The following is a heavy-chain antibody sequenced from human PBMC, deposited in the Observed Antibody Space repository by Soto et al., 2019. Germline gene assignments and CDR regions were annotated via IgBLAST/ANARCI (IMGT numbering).Heavy chain of an antibody. CDR1: GYPVTAYY. V-gene: IGHV1-2*02. Sequence: QLHLVQSGAVVKKPGASVTVSCSASGYPVTAYYMHWVRQAPGRGLEWMGGINPSTGAAKYTQTFQGRVPLTRDTATRTVFLEPTGLTSEDTAVFYCARGGGVGVAGSAAFDMWGQGTLVTVSS. CDR2: INPSTGAA. D-gene: IGHD3-3*01. J-gene: IGHJ3*02. CDR3: ARGGGVGVAGSAAFDM.